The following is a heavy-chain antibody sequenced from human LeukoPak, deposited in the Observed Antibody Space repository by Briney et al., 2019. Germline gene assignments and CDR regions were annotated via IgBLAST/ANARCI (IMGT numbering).Heavy chain of an antibody. CDR3: ARGPYSYGSGNSYNRLSVVD. D-gene: IGHD3-10*01. CDR2: ISHSGST. V-gene: IGHV4-34*01. Sequence: SETLSLTCAVYGGSFSGYYWSWIRQPPGKGLEWIGEISHSGSTNYNPSLKRRGTISVATSKNQFSLKLSSVTAAAPAVYSCARGPYSYGSGNSYNRLSVVDWGQGTLVTVYS. J-gene: IGHJ4*02. CDR1: GGSFSGYY.